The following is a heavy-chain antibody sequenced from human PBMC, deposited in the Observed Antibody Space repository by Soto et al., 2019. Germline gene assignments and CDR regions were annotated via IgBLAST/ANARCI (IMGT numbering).Heavy chain of an antibody. CDR3: ARGATVTTRGADDAFDI. V-gene: IGHV1-69*13. CDR1: GGTFSSYA. D-gene: IGHD4-17*01. Sequence: SVKVSCKASGGTFSSYAISWVRQAPGQGLEWMGGIIPIFGTANYAQKFQGRVTITADESTSTAYMELSSLRSEDTAVYYCARGATVTTRGADDAFDIWGQGTMVTVSS. J-gene: IGHJ3*02. CDR2: IIPIFGTA.